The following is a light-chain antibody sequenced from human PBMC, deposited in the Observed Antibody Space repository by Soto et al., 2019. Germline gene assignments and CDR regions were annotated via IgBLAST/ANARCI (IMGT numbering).Light chain of an antibody. J-gene: IGKJ5*01. CDR3: QQSYSTPIT. CDR2: AAS. CDR1: QVISTS. V-gene: IGKV1-39*01. Sequence: DIQLTQSPSFLSPSIGESVTMTCRASQVISTSLAWYQVKPGKAPKVLIYAASTLQSGVPSRFSGSGSGTDFTLTISSLQPEDFATYYCQQSYSTPITFGQGTRLEIK.